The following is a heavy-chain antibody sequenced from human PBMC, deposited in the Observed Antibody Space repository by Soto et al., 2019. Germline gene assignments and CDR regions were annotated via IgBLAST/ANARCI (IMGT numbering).Heavy chain of an antibody. CDR2: IYDSGNA. CDR1: GGSISSYY. V-gene: IGHV4-59*08. CDR3: ARHFSVDYFDY. Sequence: SETLSLTCTVSGGSISSYYWSWIRQPPGKGLEWIGYIYDSGNANYNPSLKSRVTISVDTSKNQFSLKLNSVTAADTAVYYCARHFSVDYFDYWGQGALVTVSS. J-gene: IGHJ4*02.